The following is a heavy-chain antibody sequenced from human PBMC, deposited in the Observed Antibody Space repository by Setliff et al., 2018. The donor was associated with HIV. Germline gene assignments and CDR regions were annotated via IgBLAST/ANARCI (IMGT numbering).Heavy chain of an antibody. Sequence: SETLSLTCTVSGVSISSGGYYWTWIRQHPGKGLEWIGSIYYSGSTHYNPSLKSRVTISVDTSKNQFSLKLSSVTAADTAVYYCARRRSPPSGFYSKYYMDVWGKGTTVTVSS. CDR1: GVSISSGGYY. CDR2: IYYSGST. V-gene: IGHV4-31*02. J-gene: IGHJ6*03. D-gene: IGHD3-22*01. CDR3: ARRRSPPSGFYSKYYMDV.